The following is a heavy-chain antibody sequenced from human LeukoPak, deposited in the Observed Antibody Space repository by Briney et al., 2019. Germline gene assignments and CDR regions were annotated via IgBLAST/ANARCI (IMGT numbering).Heavy chain of an antibody. CDR1: GVSLSGYY. V-gene: IGHV4-34*01. Sequence: SETLSLTCGVYGVSLSGYYWSWIRQPPGKGLEWIGEINDSGSTNYNPSLKSRVTISVDTSKNQFSLKLSSVTAADTAVYYCARIVDYWGQGILVTVSS. CDR2: INDSGST. J-gene: IGHJ4*02. CDR3: ARIVDY.